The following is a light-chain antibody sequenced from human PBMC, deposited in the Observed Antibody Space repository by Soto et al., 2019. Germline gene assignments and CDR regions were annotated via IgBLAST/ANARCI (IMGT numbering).Light chain of an antibody. J-gene: IGKJ2*02. V-gene: IGKV1-17*01. Sequence: DIQMTQSPSSLSASVGDRVTITCRASQGIRNDVGWYQQKAAKAPKRLISAASNLQRGVPSRFSGSGSGTEFTLTISSLQPEDFATYYCLQHNSYPRTFGKGTRLEIK. CDR2: AAS. CDR3: LQHNSYPRT. CDR1: QGIRND.